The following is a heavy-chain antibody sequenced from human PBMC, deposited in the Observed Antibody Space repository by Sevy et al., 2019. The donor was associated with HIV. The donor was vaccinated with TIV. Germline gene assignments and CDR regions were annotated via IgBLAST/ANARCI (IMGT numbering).Heavy chain of an antibody. V-gene: IGHV1-69*13. J-gene: IGHJ3*02. CDR3: ALQGGLRYFDWLSPNDAFDI. CDR1: GGTFSSYA. D-gene: IGHD3-9*01. CDR2: IIPIFGTA. Sequence: ASVKVSCKASGGTFSSYAISWVRQAPGQGLEWMGRIIPIFGTANYAQKFQGRVTITADESTSTAYMELSSLRSEDTAVYYCALQGGLRYFDWLSPNDAFDIWCQGTMVTVSS.